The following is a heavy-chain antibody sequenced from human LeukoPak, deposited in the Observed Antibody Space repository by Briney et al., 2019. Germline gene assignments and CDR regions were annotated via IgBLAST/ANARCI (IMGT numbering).Heavy chain of an antibody. CDR3: ARDKVSGSGWWYYIDY. J-gene: IGHJ4*02. V-gene: IGHV3-21*01. CDR2: ISSSSSYI. D-gene: IGHD6-19*01. Sequence: GGSLRLSCAASGFTFSSYSMNWVRQAPGKGLEWVSSISSSSSYIYYADSVKGRFTISRDNAKNSLYLQMNSLRAEDTAVYYCARDKVSGSGWWYYIDYWGQGTLVTVSS. CDR1: GFTFSSYS.